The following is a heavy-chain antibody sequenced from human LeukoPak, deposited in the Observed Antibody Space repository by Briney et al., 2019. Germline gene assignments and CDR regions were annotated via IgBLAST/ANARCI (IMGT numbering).Heavy chain of an antibody. CDR1: GGSISSYY. J-gene: IGHJ3*02. V-gene: IGHV4-59*01. CDR3: ARDPLTGPVSDAFDI. CDR2: IYYSGST. Sequence: PSETLSLTCTVSGGSISSYYWSWIRQPPGKGLEWIGYIYYSGSTNYNPSLKSRVTISVDTSKNRFSLKLSSVTAADTAVYYCARDPLTGPVSDAFDIWGQGTMVTVSS. D-gene: IGHD7-27*01.